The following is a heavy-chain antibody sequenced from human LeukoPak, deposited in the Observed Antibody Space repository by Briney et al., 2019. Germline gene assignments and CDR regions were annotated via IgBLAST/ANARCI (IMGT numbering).Heavy chain of an antibody. J-gene: IGHJ2*01. D-gene: IGHD1-26*01. CDR1: GGSISSGDYH. Sequence: SETLSLTCTVSGGSISSGDYHWSWIRQPPGKGLEWIGYIYYSGSTYYNPSLKSRVTISVDTSKNQFSLKLSSVTAADTAVYYCARAPHSGSYQSYWYFDLWGRGTLVTVSS. CDR3: ARAPHSGSYQSYWYFDL. CDR2: IYYSGST. V-gene: IGHV4-30-4*02.